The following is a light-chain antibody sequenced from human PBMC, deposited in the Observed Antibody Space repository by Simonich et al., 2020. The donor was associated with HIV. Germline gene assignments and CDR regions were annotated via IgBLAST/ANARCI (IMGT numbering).Light chain of an antibody. CDR2: AVR. CDR1: SSYVGVYNY. CDR3: SSYTTSNTWV. J-gene: IGLJ3*02. V-gene: IGLV2-14*03. Sequence: QSALTQPASVSGSPGQSINISCTGTSSYVGVYNYVSWYQQHPGKVHKLMIYAVRHRPSGVSNRFSGSKSCNTASLTISGLQAEDEADYYCSSYTTSNTWVFGGGTKLTVL.